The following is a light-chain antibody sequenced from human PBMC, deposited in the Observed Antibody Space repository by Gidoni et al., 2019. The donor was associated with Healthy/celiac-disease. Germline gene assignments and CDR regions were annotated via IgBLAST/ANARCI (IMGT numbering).Light chain of an antibody. CDR2: GAS. Sequence: EILLTQSPGTLSLSPGERATLSCRASQSVSSSYLAWYQQKPGQAPRLLIYGASSRATGIPDRFSGSGSGTDFTLTISRLEPEDFAVYYCQQYGSSPETFXQXTKVEIK. CDR3: QQYGSSPET. J-gene: IGKJ1*01. V-gene: IGKV3-20*01. CDR1: QSVSSSY.